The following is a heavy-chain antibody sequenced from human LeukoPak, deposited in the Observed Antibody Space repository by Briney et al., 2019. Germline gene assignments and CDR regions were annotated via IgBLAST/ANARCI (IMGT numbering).Heavy chain of an antibody. CDR3: ARAPIEYSYGIFDY. J-gene: IGHJ4*02. Sequence: PGGSLRLSCAASGFTLSSYSMNWVRQAPGKGLEWVSYISGTTSTIYYADSVKGRFTISRDNAKNSLYLQMNSLRAEDTAVYYCARAPIEYSYGIFDYWGQGTLVTVSS. CDR2: ISGTTSTI. CDR1: GFTLSSYS. V-gene: IGHV3-48*01. D-gene: IGHD5-18*01.